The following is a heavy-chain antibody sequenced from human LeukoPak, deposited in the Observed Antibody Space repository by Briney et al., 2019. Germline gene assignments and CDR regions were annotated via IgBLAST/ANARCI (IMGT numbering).Heavy chain of an antibody. D-gene: IGHD2-15*01. Sequence: GGSLRLSCEASGFTFSDYYMSWIRQAPGKGLEWVSYISSSSSYTNYADSVKGRFTISRDNAKNSLYLQMNSLRAEDTAVYYCARDFRYCSGGSCYPPYGMDVWGQGTTVTVSS. V-gene: IGHV3-11*05. CDR1: GFTFSDYY. CDR3: ARDFRYCSGGSCYPPYGMDV. CDR2: ISSSSSYT. J-gene: IGHJ6*02.